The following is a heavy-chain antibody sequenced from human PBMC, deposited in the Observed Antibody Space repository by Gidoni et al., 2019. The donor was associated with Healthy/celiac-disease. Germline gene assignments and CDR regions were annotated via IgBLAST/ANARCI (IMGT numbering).Heavy chain of an antibody. CDR2: ISYDGSNK. J-gene: IGHJ5*02. CDR3: AGPDNYDFWSGYSS. D-gene: IGHD3-3*01. CDR1: GFTFSSYA. Sequence: QVQLVESGGGVVQPGRSLRLSCAASGFTFSSYAMHWVRQAPGKGLEWVAVISYDGSNKYYADSVKGRFTISRDNSKNTLYLQMNSLRAEDTAVYYCAGPDNYDFWSGYSSWGQGTLVTVSS. V-gene: IGHV3-30*01.